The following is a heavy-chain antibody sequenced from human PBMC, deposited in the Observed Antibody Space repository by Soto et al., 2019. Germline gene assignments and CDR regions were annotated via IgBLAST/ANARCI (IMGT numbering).Heavy chain of an antibody. CDR2: IHQDGSVK. J-gene: IGHJ4*02. D-gene: IGHD6-19*01. V-gene: IGHV3-7*05. CDR1: GFTFSSYW. CDR3: AREGGSGWYGDY. Sequence: GGSLRLSCAASGFTFSSYWMTWVRQAPGKGLEWVANIHQDGSVKYHVDSVKGRFTISRDNAKNSLYLQMNSLRAEDTAVYYCAREGGSGWYGDYWGQGTLVTVSS.